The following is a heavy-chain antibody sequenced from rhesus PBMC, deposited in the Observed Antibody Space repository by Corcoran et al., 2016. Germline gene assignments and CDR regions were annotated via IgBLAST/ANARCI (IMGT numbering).Heavy chain of an antibody. CDR3: ARDRYSGYSYYFDY. Sequence: QVQLQEPGPGLVKPSETLSLTCAVSGGPFRGYYWGRIRQPPEKGLESIGYISGSSGSTDYNPSLKSRVTISTDTSKQQLSLKLSSVTAADTAVYYCARDRYSGYSYYFDYWGQGVLVTVSS. CDR2: ISGSSGST. D-gene: IGHD5-24*01. CDR1: GGPFRGYY. V-gene: IGHV4-165*01. J-gene: IGHJ4*01.